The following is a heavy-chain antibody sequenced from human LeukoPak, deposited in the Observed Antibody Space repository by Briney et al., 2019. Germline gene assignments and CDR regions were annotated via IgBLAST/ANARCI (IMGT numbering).Heavy chain of an antibody. CDR2: FFYSGST. CDR3: ARVKGQQSVKDAFDI. J-gene: IGHJ3*02. Sequence: SETLSLTCTVSGGSISSYYWSWIRQPPGKGLEWIGYFFYSGSTNYNPSLKSRVTISVDTSKNQFSLKLSSVTAADTAVYYCARVKGQQSVKDAFDIWGQGTMVTVSS. V-gene: IGHV4-59*12. CDR1: GGSISSYY. D-gene: IGHD6-13*01.